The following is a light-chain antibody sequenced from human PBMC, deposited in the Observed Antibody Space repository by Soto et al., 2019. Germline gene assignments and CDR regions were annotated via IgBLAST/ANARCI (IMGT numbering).Light chain of an antibody. V-gene: IGKV3-11*01. J-gene: IGKJ1*01. CDR1: QSVSSY. Sequence: EIVWTQSPATLSLSPGERATLSCRASQSVSSYLAWYQQKPGQAHRLLIYDASNRATGIPARFSGSGSGTDFTLTISRLEPEDYAVYYCQQYGHSLWTFGQGTKVDIK. CDR3: QQYGHSLWT. CDR2: DAS.